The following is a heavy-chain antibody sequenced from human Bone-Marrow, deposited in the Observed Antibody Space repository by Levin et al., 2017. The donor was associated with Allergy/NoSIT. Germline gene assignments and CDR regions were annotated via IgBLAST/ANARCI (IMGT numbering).Heavy chain of an antibody. J-gene: IGHJ5*02. D-gene: IGHD2-2*01. CDR3: ARSLGGCSSTSCYLDP. Sequence: SETLSLTCAVSGASISSNNWWTWVRQTPGKGLEWIGEIYPSGAINYSPSLMSRVTISVESSRNQFSRNLIPVTAADTDVYYCARSLGGCSSTSCYLDPWGRGTLVTVSS. CDR1: GASISSNNW. CDR2: IYPSGAI. V-gene: IGHV4-4*02.